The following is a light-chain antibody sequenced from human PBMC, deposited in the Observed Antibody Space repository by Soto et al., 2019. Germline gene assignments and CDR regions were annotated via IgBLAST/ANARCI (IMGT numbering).Light chain of an antibody. CDR3: SSYTSSRTLLYV. Sequence: QSALTQPASVSGSPGQSITISCTGTSSDVGGYNYVSWYQQHPGKAPKLMIYDVSNRPSGVSNRFSGSKSGNTASLTISGLQAEDESDWYCSSYTSSRTLLYVFGTGTKLTVL. CDR2: DVS. J-gene: IGLJ1*01. CDR1: SSDVGGYNY. V-gene: IGLV2-14*01.